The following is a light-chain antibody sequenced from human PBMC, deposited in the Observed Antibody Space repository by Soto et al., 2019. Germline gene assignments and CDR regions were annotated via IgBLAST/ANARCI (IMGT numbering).Light chain of an antibody. V-gene: IGKV4-1*01. Sequence: DIVMTQSPDSLAVSLGERATINCKSSQSLFYSSNNKDYLAWYQQKPDQPPRLLIYWASTRESGVPERFSGSGSGTDFTLTVSSLQAEDVAVYYCQQYFNTPWTFGQGTKVEIK. J-gene: IGKJ1*01. CDR1: QSLFYSSNNKDY. CDR2: WAS. CDR3: QQYFNTPWT.